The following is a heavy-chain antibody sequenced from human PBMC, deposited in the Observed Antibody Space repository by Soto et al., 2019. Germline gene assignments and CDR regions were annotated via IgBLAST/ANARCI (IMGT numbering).Heavy chain of an antibody. J-gene: IGHJ4*02. D-gene: IGHD6-19*01. Sequence: QVQLVQSGAEVKKPGASVKVSCKASGYTFTSYAMHWVRQAPGQRLEWMGWINAGNGNTKYSQKFQGRVTITRDTSASTAYMERSSLRAEDTAVYYCARDGVVAVAGGGDYWGQGTLVTVSS. CDR3: ARDGVVAVAGGGDY. V-gene: IGHV1-3*01. CDR1: GYTFTSYA. CDR2: INAGNGNT.